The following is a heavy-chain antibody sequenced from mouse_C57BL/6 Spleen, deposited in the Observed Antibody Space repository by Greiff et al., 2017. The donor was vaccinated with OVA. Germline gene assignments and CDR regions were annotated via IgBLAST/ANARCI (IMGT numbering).Heavy chain of an antibody. D-gene: IGHD2-4*01. Sequence: EVQLQQSGPELVKPGASVKMSCKASGYTFTSYVMHWVKQKPGQGLEWIGYIYPYNDGTKYNEKFKGKATLTSDKSSSTAYMELSSLTSEDSAVYYCARLGDYYDYDVDFDVWGTGTTVTVSS. V-gene: IGHV1-14*01. CDR3: ARLGDYYDYDVDFDV. CDR2: IYPYNDGT. J-gene: IGHJ1*03. CDR1: GYTFTSYV.